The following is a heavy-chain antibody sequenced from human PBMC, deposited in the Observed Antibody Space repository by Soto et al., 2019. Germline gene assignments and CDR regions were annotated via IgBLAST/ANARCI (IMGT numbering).Heavy chain of an antibody. D-gene: IGHD5-18*01. CDR2: MYYSGST. J-gene: IGHJ4*02. Sequence: QVQLQESGPGLVKPSQTLSLTCPVSGGSISSGDYYWSWIRQPPGKGLAWIGYMYYSGSTYYNPSLKSRVTRSVDTSKNQFSLKLSSVTAADTAVYYCAGVHVDTAMVVDYWGQGTLVTVSS. V-gene: IGHV4-30-4*01. CDR3: AGVHVDTAMVVDY. CDR1: GGSISSGDYY.